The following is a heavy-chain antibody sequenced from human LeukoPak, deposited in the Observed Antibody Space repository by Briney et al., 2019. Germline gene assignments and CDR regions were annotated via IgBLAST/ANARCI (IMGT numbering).Heavy chain of an antibody. Sequence: GGSLRLSCAASGFTFSDYYMSWIRQAPGKGLEWVSYISSSGSTIYYADSVKGRFTISRDNAKNSLYLQMNSLRAEDTALYYCARSLKRELLRTYFDYWGQGTLVTVSS. D-gene: IGHD1-26*01. CDR2: ISSSGSTI. J-gene: IGHJ4*02. V-gene: IGHV3-11*01. CDR1: GFTFSDYY. CDR3: ARSLKRELLRTYFDY.